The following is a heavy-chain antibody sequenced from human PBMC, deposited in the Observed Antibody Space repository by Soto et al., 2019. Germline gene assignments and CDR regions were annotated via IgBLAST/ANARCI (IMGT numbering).Heavy chain of an antibody. D-gene: IGHD3-16*01. V-gene: IGHV3-48*01. J-gene: IGHJ6*03. CDR3: ASGAPSYYYYMDV. Sequence: GGPLILSCAALGFTFGSYGRRWVLQAPGKGLEWVSYISSSSSTIYYADSVKGRFTISRDNAKNSLYLQMNSLRAEDTAVYYCASGAPSYYYYMDVWGKGTTVTVSS. CDR2: ISSSSSTI. CDR1: GFTFGSYG.